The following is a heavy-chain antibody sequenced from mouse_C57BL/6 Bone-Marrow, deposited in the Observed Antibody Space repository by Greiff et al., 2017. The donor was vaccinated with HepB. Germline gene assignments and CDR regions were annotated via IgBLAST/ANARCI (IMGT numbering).Heavy chain of an antibody. CDR2: SRNKANDYTT. J-gene: IGHJ1*03. CDR1: GFTFSDFY. CDR3: ARDGNYWYFDV. Sequence: EVQRVESGGGLVQSGRSLRLSCATSGFTFSDFYMEWVRQAPGKGLECIAASRNKANDYTTEYSASVKGRFIVSRDTSQSILYLQMNALRAEDTAIYYCARDGNYWYFDVWGTGTTVTVSS. V-gene: IGHV7-1*01.